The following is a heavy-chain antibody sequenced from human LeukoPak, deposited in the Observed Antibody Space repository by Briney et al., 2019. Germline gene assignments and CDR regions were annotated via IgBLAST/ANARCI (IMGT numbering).Heavy chain of an antibody. CDR1: GYTFTNYW. CDR2: IYPGDSDT. Sequence: GESLKISCKGSGYTFTNYWIGWVRQMPGKGLEWMGIIYPGDSDTRYSPSFQGQVTISADKSISTAYLQWSSLKASDTAMYYCARHVNLREANWFDPWGQGTLVTVSS. CDR3: ARHVNLREANWFDP. V-gene: IGHV5-51*01. D-gene: IGHD3-16*01. J-gene: IGHJ5*02.